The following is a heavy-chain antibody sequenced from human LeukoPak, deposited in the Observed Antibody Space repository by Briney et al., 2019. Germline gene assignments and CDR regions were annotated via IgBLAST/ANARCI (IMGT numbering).Heavy chain of an antibody. CDR1: GFNFSDYF. CDR3: ARGGVIVQDFRSYLYYRDV. D-gene: IGHD2-21*01. V-gene: IGHV3-11*01. CDR2: ISGRAITE. J-gene: IGHJ6*03. Sequence: KPGGSLRLSCGVSGFNFSDYFMSWIRQAPGKGLEWVSDISGRAITEYYADSVKGRFTISRDNAKKSLFLQMDSLRVEDTAVYYCARGGVIVQDFRSYLYYRDVWGKGTTVTVSS.